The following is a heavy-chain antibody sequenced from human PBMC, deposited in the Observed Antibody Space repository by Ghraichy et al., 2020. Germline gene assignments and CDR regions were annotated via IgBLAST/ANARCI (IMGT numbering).Heavy chain of an antibody. CDR1: GGTFSSYT. J-gene: IGHJ6*02. V-gene: IGHV1-69*02. D-gene: IGHD2-21*01. CDR2: IIPILGIA. CDR3: ARGDEGGGVLTPRTLYYYYYGMDV. Sequence: SVKVSCKASGGTFSSYTISWVRQAPGQGLEWMGRIIPILGIANYAQKFQGRVTITADKSTSTAYMELSSLRSEDTAVYYCARGDEGGGVLTPRTLYYYYYGMDVWGQGTTVTVSS.